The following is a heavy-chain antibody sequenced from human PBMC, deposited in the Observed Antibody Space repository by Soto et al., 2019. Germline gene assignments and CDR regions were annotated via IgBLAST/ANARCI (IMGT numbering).Heavy chain of an antibody. CDR1: GGSICSYY. CDR3: ARHNDS. J-gene: IGHJ4*02. V-gene: IGHV4-59*08. Sequence: PSETLSLTCTVSGGSICSYYWSWIRQPPGKGLEWIGYIYYSGSTNYNPSLKSRVTISVDTSKNQFSLKLSSVTAADTAVYYCARHNDSWGQGTLVTVSS. CDR2: IYYSGST.